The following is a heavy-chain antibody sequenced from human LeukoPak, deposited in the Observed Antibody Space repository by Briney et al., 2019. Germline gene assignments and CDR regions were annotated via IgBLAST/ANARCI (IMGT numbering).Heavy chain of an antibody. V-gene: IGHV3-21*01. CDR2: ITSSSSYI. Sequence: GGSLRLSCAASGFTFSSYSMNWVRQAPGKGLEWVSSITSSSSYIYYADSVKGRFTISRDNAKNSLYPQMNRLRAEDTAVYYCARARNDYGDYVFDYWGQGTLVPVSS. CDR3: ARARNDYGDYVFDY. CDR1: GFTFSSYS. D-gene: IGHD4-17*01. J-gene: IGHJ4*02.